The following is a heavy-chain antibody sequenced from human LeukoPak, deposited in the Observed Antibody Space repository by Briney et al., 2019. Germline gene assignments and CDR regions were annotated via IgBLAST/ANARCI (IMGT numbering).Heavy chain of an antibody. CDR1: GDSIGSSRYY. CDR3: ARHGGYCSGASCSGVWFDP. CDR2: IYYSGIT. J-gene: IGHJ5*02. D-gene: IGHD2-15*01. V-gene: IGHV4-39*01. Sequence: PSETLSLTCTVSGDSIGSSRYYWGCIRHPPGEGLEWIGSIYYSGITYYNPSLKSRVTMSVDTSKNHFSLKLTSVAAADTAVYYCARHGGYCSGASCSGVWFDPWGQGTLVTVSS.